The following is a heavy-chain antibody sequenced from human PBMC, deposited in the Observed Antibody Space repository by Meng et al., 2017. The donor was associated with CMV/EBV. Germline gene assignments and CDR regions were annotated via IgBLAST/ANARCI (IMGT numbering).Heavy chain of an antibody. CDR3: TFFGALPQGVLFDI. CDR2: ISSSGSTI. D-gene: IGHD3-3*01. V-gene: IGHV3-11*01. J-gene: IGHJ4*02. CDR1: GFTFSDYY. Sequence: LSLTCAASGFTFSDYYMSWIRQAPGKGLEWVSYISSSGSTIYYADSVKGRFTISRDHAKNSLYLQMNSLKTEDTAVYYCTFFGALPQGVLFDIWGQGTLVTVSS.